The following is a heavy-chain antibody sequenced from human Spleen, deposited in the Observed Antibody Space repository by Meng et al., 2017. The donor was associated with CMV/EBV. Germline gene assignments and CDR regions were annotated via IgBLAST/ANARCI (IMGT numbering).Heavy chain of an antibody. CDR1: GYTFINYD. Sequence: ASVKVSCKASGYTFINYDISWVRQAPGQGLEWMGWISAYNGNTNYAQKLQGRVTMTTDTSTSTAYMELRSLRSDDTAVYYCARERVVVWYYYGMDVWGQGTTVTVSS. D-gene: IGHD2-21*01. CDR2: ISAYNGNT. V-gene: IGHV1-18*01. CDR3: ARERVVVWYYYGMDV. J-gene: IGHJ6*02.